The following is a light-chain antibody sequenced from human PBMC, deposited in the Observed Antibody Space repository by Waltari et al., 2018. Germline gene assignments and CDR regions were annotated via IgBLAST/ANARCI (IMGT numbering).Light chain of an antibody. V-gene: IGLV2-23*02. CDR2: GVT. J-gene: IGLJ3*02. CDR1: SSAIGPYNL. Sequence: QSALTQPASVSGSPGQSITISCPGTSSAIGPYNLVPWYQQHPGKAPKVIIYGVTERPSGVSDRFSGSKSANTASLTISGLQAEDEADYYCCSYADGTTSVFGGGTKVTVL. CDR3: CSYADGTTSV.